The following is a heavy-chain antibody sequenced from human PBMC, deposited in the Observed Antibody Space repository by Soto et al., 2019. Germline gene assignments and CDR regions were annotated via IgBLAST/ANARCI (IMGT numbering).Heavy chain of an antibody. CDR3: AKVLYGGYILYYFDY. CDR2: ISYDGSNK. Sequence: VQLVESGGGLVKPGGSLRLSCAASGFTFSTYGMHWVRQAPGKGLEWVAVISYDGSNKYYADSVKGRFTISRDNSKNTLYLQINSLRAEDTAVYYCAKVLYGGYILYYFDYWGQGTLVTVSS. V-gene: IGHV3-30*18. J-gene: IGHJ4*02. CDR1: GFTFSTYG. D-gene: IGHD5-12*01.